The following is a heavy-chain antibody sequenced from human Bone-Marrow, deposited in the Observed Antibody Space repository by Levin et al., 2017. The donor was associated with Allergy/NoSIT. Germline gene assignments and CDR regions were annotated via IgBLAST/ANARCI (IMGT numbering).Heavy chain of an antibody. V-gene: IGHV3-21*01. Sequence: GESLKISCAASGFTFSSYSMNWVRQAPGQGLEWVSSISLGGSYIYYADSVKGRFSISRDNAKNSVYLQMNSLRAEDTAVYYCARGDSYVSSGYYYPDYWGQGTLVTVSS. D-gene: IGHD3-22*01. J-gene: IGHJ4*02. CDR2: ISLGGSYI. CDR1: GFTFSSYS. CDR3: ARGDSYVSSGYYYPDY.